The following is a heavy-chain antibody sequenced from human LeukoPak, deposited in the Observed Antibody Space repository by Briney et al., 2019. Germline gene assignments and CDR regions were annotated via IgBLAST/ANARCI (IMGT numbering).Heavy chain of an antibody. Sequence: HPGGSLRLSCAASGFTFSSYSMNWVRQAPGKGLEWVSGISDSGGSTYYADSVKGRFTISRDNSKNTLYLQMNSLRPEDTAVYYCAVYGSPDYWGQGTLVTVSS. V-gene: IGHV3-23*01. CDR2: ISDSGGST. J-gene: IGHJ4*02. CDR1: GFTFSSYS. D-gene: IGHD3-10*01. CDR3: AVYGSPDY.